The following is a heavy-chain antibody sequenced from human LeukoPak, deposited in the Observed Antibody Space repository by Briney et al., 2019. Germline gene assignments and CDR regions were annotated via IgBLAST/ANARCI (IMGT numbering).Heavy chain of an antibody. CDR2: IYYSGST. CDR1: GGSISSSSYY. D-gene: IGHD3-10*01. CDR3: ARTHTMVRGAPNYGMDV. J-gene: IGHJ6*02. V-gene: IGHV4-39*07. Sequence: SETLSLTCTVSGGSISSSSYYWGWIRQPPGKGLEWNGSIYYSGSTYYNPSLKSRVTISVDTSKNQFSLKLSPVTAADTAVYYCARTHTMVRGAPNYGMDVWGQGTTVTVSS.